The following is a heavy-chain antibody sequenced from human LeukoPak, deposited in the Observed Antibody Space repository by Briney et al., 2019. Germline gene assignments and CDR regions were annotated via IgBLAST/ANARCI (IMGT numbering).Heavy chain of an antibody. CDR3: ARDRRGYYFDY. D-gene: IGHD3-10*01. J-gene: IGHJ4*02. CDR2: VYTSGST. Sequence: SETLSLTCTVSGGSISSYYWSWIRQPAGKGLEWIGRVYTSGSTNYNPSLKSRVTISLDTSKNQFSLNLTSVTAADTAVYYCARDRRGYYFDYWGQGTLATVSS. CDR1: GGSISSYY. V-gene: IGHV4-4*07.